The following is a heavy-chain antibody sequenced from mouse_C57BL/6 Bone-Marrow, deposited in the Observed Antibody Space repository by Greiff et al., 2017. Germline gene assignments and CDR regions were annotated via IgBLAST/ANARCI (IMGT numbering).Heavy chain of an antibody. CDR1: GYTFTSYW. V-gene: IGHV1-64*01. Sequence: QVQLQQPGAELVKPGASVKLSCKASGYTFTSYWMHWVKQRPGQGLEWIGMIHPNSGSTNYNEKFKSKATLTVDKSSSTAYMQLSSLTSEDSAVYYCARGYYGSRTGFAYWGQGTLVTVSA. CDR3: ARGYYGSRTGFAY. J-gene: IGHJ3*01. D-gene: IGHD1-1*01. CDR2: IHPNSGST.